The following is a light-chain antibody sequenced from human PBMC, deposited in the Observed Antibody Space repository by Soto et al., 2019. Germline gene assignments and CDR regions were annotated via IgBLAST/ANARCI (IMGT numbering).Light chain of an antibody. J-gene: IGKJ4*01. Sequence: EIVLTQSPCTLSLSPCERATLSCSASQSVSCSYLAWYQQKPGQAPRLLIYGASTRATGIPDRFSGSGSGTDFTLTISRLEPEDFAVFYCQQYGGSPLTFGGGTKVDIK. V-gene: IGKV3-20*01. CDR1: QSVSCSY. CDR2: GAS. CDR3: QQYGGSPLT.